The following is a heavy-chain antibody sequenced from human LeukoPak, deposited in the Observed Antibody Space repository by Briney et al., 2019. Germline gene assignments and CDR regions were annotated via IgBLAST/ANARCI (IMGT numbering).Heavy chain of an antibody. CDR3: ATYGRDGYKGFY. CDR2: IDGSSATI. D-gene: IGHD5-24*01. V-gene: IGHV3-48*04. J-gene: IGHJ4*02. Sequence: PGGSLRPSCAASGFTFYKYSMSWVRQAPGKGLEWITYIDGSSATIYYADSAKGRFTTSRDNARNSVYLHMNSLRAEDTAVYYCATYGRDGYKGFYWGQGALVTVSS. CDR1: GFTFYKYS.